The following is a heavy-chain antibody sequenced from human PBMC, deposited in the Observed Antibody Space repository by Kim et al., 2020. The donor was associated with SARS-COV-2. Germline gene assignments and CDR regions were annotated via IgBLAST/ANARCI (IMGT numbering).Heavy chain of an antibody. CDR2: ISSSSSYI. V-gene: IGHV3-21*01. J-gene: IGHJ5*02. D-gene: IGHD3-22*01. CDR1: GFTFSSYS. CDR3: ARDQADDYYDSLHGFDP. Sequence: GGSLRLSCAASGFTFSSYSMNWVRQAPGKGLEWVSSISSSSSYIYYADSVKGRFTISRDNAKNSLYLQMNSLRAEDTAVYYCARDQADDYYDSLHGFDPWGQGTLVTVSS.